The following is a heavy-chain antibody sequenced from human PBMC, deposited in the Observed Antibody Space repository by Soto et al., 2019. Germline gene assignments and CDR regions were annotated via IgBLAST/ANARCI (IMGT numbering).Heavy chain of an antibody. CDR2: INPNSGGT. D-gene: IGHD3-9*01. J-gene: IGHJ5*02. CDR1: GYPFKGYY. CDR3: ARDSKDYDILTGHTNWCDP. V-gene: IGHV1-2*04. Sequence: ASVKVSLKASGYPFKGYYMHWVRQATGQGLEWMRWINPNSGGTNYAQKFQGWVTMTRDTSISTAYMELSRLRSDDTAVYDCARDSKDYDILTGHTNWCDPWGQGTMCTVSS.